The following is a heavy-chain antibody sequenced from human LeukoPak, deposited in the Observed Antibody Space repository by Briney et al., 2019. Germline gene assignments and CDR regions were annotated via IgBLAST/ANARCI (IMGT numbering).Heavy chain of an antibody. CDR3: ARANMVRGVGLFFDRNWFDP. CDR1: GFTFNTYW. Sequence: PGGSLRLSCAASGFTFNTYWMSWVRQAPGKGLEWVANINEDGSEKYYVDSVKGRFTISRDNTKNSLYLQMNSLRDEDTAAYYCARANMVRGVGLFFDRNWFDPWGQGTLVTVSS. D-gene: IGHD3-10*01. J-gene: IGHJ5*02. CDR2: INEDGSEK. V-gene: IGHV3-7*04.